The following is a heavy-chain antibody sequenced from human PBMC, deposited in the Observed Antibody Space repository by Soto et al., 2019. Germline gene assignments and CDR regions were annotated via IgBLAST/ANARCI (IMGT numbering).Heavy chain of an antibody. D-gene: IGHD4-17*01. CDR3: ARDKSPDYGGINWFDP. V-gene: IGHV1-69*13. J-gene: IGHJ5*02. CDR2: IIPIFGTA. CDR1: GGTFSSYA. Sequence: GASVKVSCKASGGTFSSYAISWVRQAPGQGLEWMGGIIPIFGTANYAQKFQGRVTITADESTSTAYMELSSLRSEDTAVYYCARDKSPDYGGINWFDPWGQGTLVTVSS.